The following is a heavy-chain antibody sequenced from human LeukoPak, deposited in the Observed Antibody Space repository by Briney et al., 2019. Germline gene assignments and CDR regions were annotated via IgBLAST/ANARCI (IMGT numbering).Heavy chain of an antibody. J-gene: IGHJ4*02. CDR2: ISSNGGST. D-gene: IGHD2-21*02. CDR3: VKDGYCGGDCSSAFDY. Sequence: PGGSLRLSCSASGFTFSSYAMHWVRQAPGKGLEYVSAISSNGGSTYYADSVKGRFTISRDNSKNTLYLQMSNLRAEDTAVYYCVKDGYCGGDCSSAFDYWGQGTLVTVSS. V-gene: IGHV3-64D*06. CDR1: GFTFSSYA.